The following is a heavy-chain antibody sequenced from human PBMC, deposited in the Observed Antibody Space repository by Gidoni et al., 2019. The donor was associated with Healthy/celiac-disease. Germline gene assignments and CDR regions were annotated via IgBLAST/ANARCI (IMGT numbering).Heavy chain of an antibody. J-gene: IGHJ4*02. D-gene: IGHD2-15*01. CDR1: GCTFSSYS. V-gene: IGHV3-21*01. CDR2: ISSSSSYI. Sequence: EVQLVESGGGLVKPGGSLRPSCAASGCTFSSYSMNWVRQAPGKGLEWVSSISSSSSYIYYADSVKGRFTISRDNAKNSLYLQMNSLRAEDTAVYYCAREVVVAGFDYWGQGTLVTVSS. CDR3: AREVVVAGFDY.